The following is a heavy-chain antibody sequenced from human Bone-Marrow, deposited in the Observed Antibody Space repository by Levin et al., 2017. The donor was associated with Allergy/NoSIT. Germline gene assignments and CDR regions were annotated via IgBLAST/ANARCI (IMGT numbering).Heavy chain of an antibody. CDR3: ARAPNYYGSAKYYFDF. J-gene: IGHJ4*02. D-gene: IGHD3-10*01. Sequence: GGSPRLSCAASGFTFSNSFMHWVRQAPGKGLEYVSAINPSGDNTYYANSVKGRFTMSRDNSKNTLYLQMGSLRAEDMAVYYCARAPNYYGSAKYYFDFWGQGTLVTVSS. CDR1: GFTFSNSF. V-gene: IGHV3-64*01. CDR2: INPSGDNT.